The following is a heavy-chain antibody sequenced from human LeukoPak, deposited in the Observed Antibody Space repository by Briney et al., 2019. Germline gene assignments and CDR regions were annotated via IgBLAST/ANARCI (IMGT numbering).Heavy chain of an antibody. CDR3: ARGGKQWRGGNYFDS. J-gene: IGHJ4*02. Sequence: ASVKVSCKASGYTFTDYALHWVRQAPGQSLEWMGWITTGRGDTQYSQAFQRRITITRDKSASTVSMDLSALRSEDTAVYYCARGGKQWRGGNYFDSWGQGTLVAVSS. CDR2: ITTGRGDT. D-gene: IGHD6-19*01. CDR1: GYTFTDYA. V-gene: IGHV1-3*03.